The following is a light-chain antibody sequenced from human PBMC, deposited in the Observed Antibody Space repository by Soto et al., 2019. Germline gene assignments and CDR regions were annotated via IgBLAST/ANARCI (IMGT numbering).Light chain of an antibody. CDR1: QYIAIY. CDR2: AAS. V-gene: IGKV1-9*01. Sequence: MELTQSPSSLSASVGDRVTITCRASQYIAIYLAWYQQKPGEGPKLLIYAASTLYGGVPSRFSGSGSGTDFALTITSLQAEDYAIYYCQQLRIYASTFGGGTKVDIK. CDR3: QQLRIYAST. J-gene: IGKJ4*01.